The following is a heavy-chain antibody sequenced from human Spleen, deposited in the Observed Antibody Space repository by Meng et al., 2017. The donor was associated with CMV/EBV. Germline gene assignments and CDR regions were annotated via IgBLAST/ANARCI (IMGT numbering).Heavy chain of an antibody. Sequence: GESLKISCAASGFTVNSNSMSWVRQAPGKGLEWVSSISSSSSYIYYADSVKGRFTISRDNAKNSLYLQMNSLRAEDTAVYYCARGGGVVPAANMDVWGQGTTVTVSS. V-gene: IGHV3-21*01. J-gene: IGHJ6*02. CDR3: ARGGGVVPAANMDV. CDR1: GFTVNSNS. D-gene: IGHD2-2*01. CDR2: ISSSSSYI.